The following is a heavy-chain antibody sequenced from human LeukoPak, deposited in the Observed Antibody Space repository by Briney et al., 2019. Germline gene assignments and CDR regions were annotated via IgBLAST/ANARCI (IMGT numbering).Heavy chain of an antibody. V-gene: IGHV4-39*07. CDR2: IYYSGST. D-gene: IGHD4-17*01. CDR3: ASTTVTSGAEYLQH. Sequence: PSETLSLTCTVSGGSISSSSYYWGWIRQPPGKGLEWIGSIYYSGSTYYNPSLKSRVTISVDTSKNQFFLKLRSVTAADAAVYYCASTTVTSGAEYLQHWGQGTLVTVSS. CDR1: GGSISSSSYY. J-gene: IGHJ1*01.